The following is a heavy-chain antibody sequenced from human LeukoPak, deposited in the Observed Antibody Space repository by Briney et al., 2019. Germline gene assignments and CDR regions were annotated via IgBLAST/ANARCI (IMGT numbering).Heavy chain of an antibody. V-gene: IGHV4-38-2*02. J-gene: IGHJ4*02. D-gene: IGHD4-23*01. CDR1: GYSISSGYY. CDR3: ARSIGGHYDY. CDR2: IYHSGST. Sequence: SETLSLTCTVSGYSISSGYYWGWIRQPPGKGLEWIGSIYHSGSTYYNPSLKSRVTISVDTSKNQFSLKLSSVTAADTAVYYCARSIGGHYDYWGQGTLVTVSS.